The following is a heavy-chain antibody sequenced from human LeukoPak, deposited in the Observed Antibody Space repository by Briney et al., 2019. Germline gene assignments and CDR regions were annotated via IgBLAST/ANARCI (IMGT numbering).Heavy chain of an antibody. D-gene: IGHD6-13*01. CDR3: ARGDSSSWYYGRRFDL. CDR1: GYTFTSYG. CDR2: ISAYNGNT. J-gene: IGHJ5*02. V-gene: IGHV1-18*01. Sequence: GASVKVSCKASGYTFTSYGISWVRQAPGQGLEWMGWISAYNGNTNYAQKFQGRVTITADKSTSTAYMELSSLRSEDTAVYYCARGDSSSWYYGRRFDLWGQGTLVTVSS.